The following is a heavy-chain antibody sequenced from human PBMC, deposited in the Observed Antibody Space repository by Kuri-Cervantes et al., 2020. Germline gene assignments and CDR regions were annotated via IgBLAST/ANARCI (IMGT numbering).Heavy chain of an antibody. J-gene: IGHJ3*02. CDR1: GFTVSSNY. D-gene: IGHD2-21*01. Sequence: GGSLRLSCAASGFTVSSNYMSLVRQAPGKGLEWVSFIYSGGSTYYADSVKGRSTITRDNSGNTLYLQMNSLRAEDTAVYYCARERLWGDDFDIWGQGTMVTVSS. V-gene: IGHV3-66*01. CDR3: ARERLWGDDFDI. CDR2: IYSGGST.